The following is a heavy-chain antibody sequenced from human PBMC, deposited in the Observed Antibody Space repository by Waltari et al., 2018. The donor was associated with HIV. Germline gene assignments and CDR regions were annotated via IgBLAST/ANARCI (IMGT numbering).Heavy chain of an antibody. Sequence: EVQLVESGGGLIQPGGSLRLSCAASRFTVSNNYMRWVRQAPGKGLEWVSGIYSCGTTYYAGAVKGRFSISSDNSKKTLYLQIDGLRAEDTAVYYCARVASYTYPPARGQGTLVTVSS. CDR1: RFTVSNNY. J-gene: IGHJ4*02. V-gene: IGHV3-53*01. CDR3: ARVASYTYPPA. CDR2: IYSCGTT. D-gene: IGHD3-16*02.